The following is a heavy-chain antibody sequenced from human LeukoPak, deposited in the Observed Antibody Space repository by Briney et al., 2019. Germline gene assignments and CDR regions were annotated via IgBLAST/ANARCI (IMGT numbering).Heavy chain of an antibody. D-gene: IGHD3-10*02. V-gene: IGHV3-23*01. Sequence: GGSRRLSCTASGFTFKLYAMTWVRQAPGKGLEWVSDIGGSGDGTYYTDSVKGRFTISRDNSKNTVYLQMNSLRAEDTAIYYCAKDRGPYVRIDNNWFDPWGQGTLVIVSS. CDR3: AKDRGPYVRIDNNWFDP. CDR1: GFTFKLYA. J-gene: IGHJ5*02. CDR2: IGGSGDGT.